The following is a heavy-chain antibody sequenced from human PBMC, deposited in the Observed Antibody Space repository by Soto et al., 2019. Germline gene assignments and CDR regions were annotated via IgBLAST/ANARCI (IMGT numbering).Heavy chain of an antibody. V-gene: IGHV1-8*01. D-gene: IGHD6-13*01. CDR1: GYTFTSYD. J-gene: IGHJ6*03. CDR3: ARGPGSWYYYYMDV. CDR2: MNPNSGNT. Sequence: QVQLVQSGAEVKKPGASVKVSCKASGYTFTSYDINWVRQATGQVLEWMGWMNPNSGNTGYAQKFQRRVTMTRNTDTSTAYMELSSLRSEDTAVYYCARGPGSWYYYYMDVWGKGTTVTVSS.